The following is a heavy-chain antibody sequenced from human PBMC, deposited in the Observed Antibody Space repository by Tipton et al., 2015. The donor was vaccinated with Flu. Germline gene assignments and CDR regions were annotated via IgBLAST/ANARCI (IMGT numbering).Heavy chain of an antibody. D-gene: IGHD4-17*01. Sequence: TLSLTCTVSGGSIGSYYWSWIRQPPGKGLEWIGYIYYSGSTNYNPSLKSRVTISVDTSKNQFSLKLSSVTAADTAVYYCATDYGDYNMDAFDIWGQGTMVTVSS. CDR1: GGSIGSYY. J-gene: IGHJ3*02. CDR2: IYYSGST. V-gene: IGHV4-59*08. CDR3: ATDYGDYNMDAFDI.